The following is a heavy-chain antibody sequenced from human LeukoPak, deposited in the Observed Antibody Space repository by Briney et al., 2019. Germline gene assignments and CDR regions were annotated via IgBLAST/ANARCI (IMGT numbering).Heavy chain of an antibody. V-gene: IGHV3-7*01. CDR2: IKQDGSGI. CDR1: GFTFSSYW. Sequence: GGSLRLSCAASGFTFSSYWMSWVRQAPGKGPEWVANIKQDGSGIYYVDSVKGRFTISRDSAKNSLHLQMNSLRAEDTAVYYCARVLMTPHFDYWGQGTLVTVSS. D-gene: IGHD3-16*01. J-gene: IGHJ4*02. CDR3: ARVLMTPHFDY.